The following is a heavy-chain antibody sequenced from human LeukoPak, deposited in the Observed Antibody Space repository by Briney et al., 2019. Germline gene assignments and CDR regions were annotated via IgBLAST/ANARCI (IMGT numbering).Heavy chain of an antibody. CDR2: IYGGGST. J-gene: IGHJ3*02. V-gene: IGHV3-53*01. CDR1: GFTVSSNY. CDR3: AVVVTAIRRYDAFDI. D-gene: IGHD2-21*02. Sequence: GGSLRLSCAASGFTVSSNYMSWVRQAPGKGLEWVSVIYGGGSTYYADSVKGRFTISRDNSKNTLYLQMNSLRAEDTAVYYCAVVVTAIRRYDAFDIWGQGTMVTVSS.